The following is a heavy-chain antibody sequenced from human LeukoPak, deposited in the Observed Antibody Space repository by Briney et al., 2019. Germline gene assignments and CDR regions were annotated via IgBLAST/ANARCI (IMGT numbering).Heavy chain of an antibody. CDR3: ARVIPQKWELPGKWFDP. CDR1: GYTFNSYG. Sequence: ASVKVSCKASGYTFNSYGISWVRQAPGQGLEWMGWVGAYNGHTNYAQKFQGRVTMTTDTSTSTASMELRSLRSDDTAVYYCARVIPQKWELPGKWFDPWGQGTLVTVSS. V-gene: IGHV1-18*01. J-gene: IGHJ5*02. D-gene: IGHD1-26*01. CDR2: VGAYNGHT.